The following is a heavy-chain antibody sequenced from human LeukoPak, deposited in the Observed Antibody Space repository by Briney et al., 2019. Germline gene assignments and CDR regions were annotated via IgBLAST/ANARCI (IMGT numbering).Heavy chain of an antibody. D-gene: IGHD1-26*01. CDR3: ARDRSGMRYFDY. CDR1: GGSNSSSNW. CDR2: IYHSGST. Sequence: PSETLSLTCAVSGGSNSSSNWWSWVRQPPGKGLEWIGEIYHSGSTNYNPSLKSRVTISVDKSKNQFSPKLSSVTAADTAVYYCARDRSGMRYFDYWGQGTLVTVSS. J-gene: IGHJ4*02. V-gene: IGHV4-4*02.